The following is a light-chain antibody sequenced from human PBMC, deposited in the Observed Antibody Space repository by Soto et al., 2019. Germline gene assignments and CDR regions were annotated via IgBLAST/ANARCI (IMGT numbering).Light chain of an antibody. V-gene: IGKV1-39*01. Sequence: DIQMTQSPSSLSASVGDRVTITCRASQTINNYLNWYQQKPGKAPKLLIYAASSLQSGVPSRFSGSGSETDFTLTISSLQAEDSATYFCQESITAPLTFGGGTKVEVK. CDR1: QTINNY. J-gene: IGKJ4*01. CDR2: AAS. CDR3: QESITAPLT.